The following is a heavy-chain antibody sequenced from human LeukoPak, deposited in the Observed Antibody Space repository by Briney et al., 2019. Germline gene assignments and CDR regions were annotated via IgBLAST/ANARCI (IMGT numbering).Heavy chain of an antibody. D-gene: IGHD2-15*01. CDR2: IYYSGST. CDR3: SRGWVDAPHTWFAP. Sequence: NPSETLSLTCTVSGGSISSYYWSWIRQPPGKGLEWIGYIYYSGSTNYNPSLKSRVTISVDTSKNQFSLKLSSVTAADTAVYYFSRGWVDAPHTWFAPSG. V-gene: IGHV4-59*01. CDR1: GGSISSYY. J-gene: IGHJ5*02.